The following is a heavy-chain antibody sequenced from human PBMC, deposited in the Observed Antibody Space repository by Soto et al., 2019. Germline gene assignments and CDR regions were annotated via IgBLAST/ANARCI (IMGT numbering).Heavy chain of an antibody. D-gene: IGHD3-10*01. CDR2: ISEDGNEK. CDR3: AKIITRGTGDAFHV. J-gene: IGHJ3*01. CDR1: GFVFSDYR. Sequence: QMLLVESGGGVVQPGRSLRLSCAASGFVFSDYRMHWVRQFPGKGLEWVGAISEDGNEKFYGESMLGRFTISRDNFGKTLTLPMHSLRNEDRALYFCAKIITRGTGDAFHVWGQGTMVTVSS. V-gene: IGHV3-30*18.